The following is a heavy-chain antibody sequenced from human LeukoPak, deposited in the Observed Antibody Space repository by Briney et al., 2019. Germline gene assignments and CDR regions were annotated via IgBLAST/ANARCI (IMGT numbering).Heavy chain of an antibody. CDR1: GYSISSGYY. V-gene: IGHV4-38-2*01. Sequence: SETLSLTCADSGYSISSGYYWGWIRQPPGKGLEWIGSIYHSGSTYYNPSLKSRVTISVDTSKNQFSLKLSSVTAADTAVYYCARRSYLYYFDYWGQGTLVTVSS. CDR2: IYHSGST. J-gene: IGHJ4*02. CDR3: ARRSYLYYFDY. D-gene: IGHD3-10*01.